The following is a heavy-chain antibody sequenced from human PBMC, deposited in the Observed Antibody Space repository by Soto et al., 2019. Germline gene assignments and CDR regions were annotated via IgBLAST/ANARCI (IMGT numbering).Heavy chain of an antibody. CDR3: TTDSYGDPEPYYFDY. V-gene: IGHV3-15*01. D-gene: IGHD4-17*01. CDR1: GFTFSNAW. J-gene: IGHJ4*02. Sequence: EVQLVESGGGLVKPGGSLRLSCAASGFTFSNAWMSWVRQAPGKGLEWVGRIKSKTDGGTTDYAAPVKGRFTISRDDSKNTLYLQMNSLKTEDTAVYHCTTDSYGDPEPYYFDYWVQGTLVTVSS. CDR2: IKSKTDGGTT.